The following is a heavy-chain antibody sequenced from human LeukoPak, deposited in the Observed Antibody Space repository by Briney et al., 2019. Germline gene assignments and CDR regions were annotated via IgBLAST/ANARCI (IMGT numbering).Heavy chain of an antibody. J-gene: IGHJ3*02. CDR2: IYTSGST. Sequence: SETLSLTCTVSGGSISSSYWSWIRQPAGKGLEWIGRIYTSGSTNYDPSLKSRVTISVDTSKNQFSLKLSSVTAADTAVYYCARFLKPSAMFAFDIWGQGTMVTVSS. D-gene: IGHD2-2*01. CDR3: ARFLKPSAMFAFDI. V-gene: IGHV4-4*07. CDR1: GGSISSSY.